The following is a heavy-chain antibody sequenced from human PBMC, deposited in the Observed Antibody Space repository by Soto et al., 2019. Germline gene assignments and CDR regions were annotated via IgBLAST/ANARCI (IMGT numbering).Heavy chain of an antibody. CDR2: ISAYNGNT. CDR3: AIDTTVGSDALDI. Sequence: QVQLVQSGAEMGQPGASVKVSCKASGYTFTNYGITWVRQAPGQGLEWMGWISAYNGNTNYEQKFQDRFTMTTDTSTSTAYMEVRSLRYDDAAVYYCAIDTTVGSDALDIWGQGTMVTVSS. V-gene: IGHV1-18*01. D-gene: IGHD4-17*01. J-gene: IGHJ3*02. CDR1: GYTFTNYG.